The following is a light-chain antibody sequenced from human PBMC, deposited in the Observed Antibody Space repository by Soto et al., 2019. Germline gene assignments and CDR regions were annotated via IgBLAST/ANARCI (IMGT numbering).Light chain of an antibody. CDR2: ANN. CDR3: QSYHTSLTGV. CDR1: SSTIGAGYD. J-gene: IGLJ1*01. Sequence: QSVLTQPPSVSGTPGQTVTISCTGSSSTIGAGYDVHWYRQFPGTAPKLLVFANNNRPAGVPDRFSGSKSGTSASLAITGLQTEDEATYYCQSYHTSLTGVFGTGTKLTVL. V-gene: IGLV1-40*01.